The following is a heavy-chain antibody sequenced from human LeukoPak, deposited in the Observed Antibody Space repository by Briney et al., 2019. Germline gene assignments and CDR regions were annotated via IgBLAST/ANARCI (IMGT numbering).Heavy chain of an antibody. V-gene: IGHV3-48*03. D-gene: IGHD1-26*01. J-gene: IGHJ4*02. Sequence: PGGSLRPSCAASGFTFSSYEMNWVRQAPGKGLEWVSYISSSGSTIYNAASVKGRFTISGTNAKNSPSLQMNSLRAETTAFHFGARRSGSTTGYWGQGTLVTVPS. CDR3: ARRSGSTTGY. CDR1: GFTFSSYE. CDR2: ISSSGSTI.